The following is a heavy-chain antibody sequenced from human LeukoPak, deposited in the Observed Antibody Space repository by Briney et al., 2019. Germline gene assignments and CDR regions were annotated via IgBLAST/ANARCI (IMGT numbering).Heavy chain of an antibody. D-gene: IGHD5-24*01. CDR2: IYHSGST. Sequence: SETLSLTCTVSDYYISSGYYWGWIRQPPGKGLEWIGSIYHSGSTYYNPSLKSRVTISVDTSKNQFSLKLSSMTAADTAVYYCARSAGYNYRLDYWGQGTLVTVSS. J-gene: IGHJ4*02. V-gene: IGHV4-38-2*02. CDR1: DYYISSGYY. CDR3: ARSAGYNYRLDY.